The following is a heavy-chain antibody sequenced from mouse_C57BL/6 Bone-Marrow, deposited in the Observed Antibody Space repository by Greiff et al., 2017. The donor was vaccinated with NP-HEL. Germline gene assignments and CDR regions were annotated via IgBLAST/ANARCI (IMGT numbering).Heavy chain of an antibody. CDR2: IAPNSGGT. D-gene: IGHD2-2*01. J-gene: IGHJ4*01. V-gene: IGHV1-72*01. Sequence: VQLQQPGAELVKPGASVKLSCKASGYTFTRYWMHWVKPRPGRGLEWIGRIAPNSGGTTYNEKFKSKAKLTVDKPSSTAYMQLSSLTSEDSAVYYCARGGYDKYYYARDYWGQGTSVTVSS. CDR1: GYTFTRYW. CDR3: ARGGYDKYYYARDY.